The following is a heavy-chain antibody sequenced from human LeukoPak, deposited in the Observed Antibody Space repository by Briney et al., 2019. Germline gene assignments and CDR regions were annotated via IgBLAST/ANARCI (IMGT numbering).Heavy chain of an antibody. D-gene: IGHD1-26*01. V-gene: IGHV1-69*05. Sequence: SVKVSCKASGGTFSSYAISWVRQAPGQGLEWMGRIIPIFGTANYAQKFQGKVTITTDESTSTAYMELSSLRSEDTAVYYCVRDRQSYPHLAFDSWGQGTLVTVSS. CDR1: GGTFSSYA. CDR2: IIPIFGTA. J-gene: IGHJ4*02. CDR3: VRDRQSYPHLAFDS.